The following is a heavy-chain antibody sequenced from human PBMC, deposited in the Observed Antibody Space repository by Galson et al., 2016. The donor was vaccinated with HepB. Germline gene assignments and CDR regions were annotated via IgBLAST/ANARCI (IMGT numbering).Heavy chain of an antibody. D-gene: IGHD2-2*01. Sequence: SLRLSCADSGFTFSRENMNRVRQAPGKGLEWLSYISSSSSPIFYADSVKGRFTISRDNSKNTLYLQMNSLRVDDTAVYYCARGSGSSWFAHWGQGTLVTVSS. V-gene: IGHV3-48*04. CDR3: ARGSGSSWFAH. CDR2: ISSSSSPI. CDR1: GFTFSREN. J-gene: IGHJ5*02.